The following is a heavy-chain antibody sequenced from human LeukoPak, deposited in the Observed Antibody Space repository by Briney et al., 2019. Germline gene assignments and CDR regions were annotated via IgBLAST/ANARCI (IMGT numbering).Heavy chain of an antibody. Sequence: SETLSLTCTVSGGSISSYYWSWIRQPPGKGLEWIGYIYYSGSTNYNPSLKSRVTISVDTSKNRFSLKLSSVTAADTAVYYCARAPYYYDSSGEGVWGQGTLVTVSS. CDR2: IYYSGST. CDR3: ARAPYYYDSSGEGV. D-gene: IGHD3-22*01. J-gene: IGHJ4*02. CDR1: GGSISSYY. V-gene: IGHV4-59*01.